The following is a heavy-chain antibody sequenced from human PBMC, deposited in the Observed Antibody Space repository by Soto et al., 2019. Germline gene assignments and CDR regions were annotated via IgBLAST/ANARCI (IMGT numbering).Heavy chain of an antibody. Sequence: QVQLVDSGGGVVQPGTSLRLSCAASGFTFSSYGMHWVRQAPGKGPEWVAVIWHDGNKTYYADSVKGRFTITRDNSKNTLSLQMNSLRVEDTAVYYCARGRLRNDDFCDSWGQGTLVTVSS. CDR2: IWHDGNKT. D-gene: IGHD1-1*01. V-gene: IGHV3-33*01. CDR3: ARGRLRNDDFCDS. J-gene: IGHJ5*02. CDR1: GFTFSSYG.